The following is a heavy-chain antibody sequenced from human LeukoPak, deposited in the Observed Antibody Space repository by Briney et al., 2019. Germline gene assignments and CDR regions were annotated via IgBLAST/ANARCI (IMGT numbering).Heavy chain of an antibody. CDR3: AKDSGRSRYFDY. CDR1: GFTFSSYG. V-gene: IGHV3-30*02. CDR2: IRYDGTNK. Sequence: GGSLRLSCAASGFTFSSYGMHWVRQAPGKGLEWVAFIRYDGTNKYYADSVKGRFTISRDNSKNTLYLQMNSLRAEDTAVYYCAKDSGRSRYFDYWGKGTLVTVSS. D-gene: IGHD2-2*01. J-gene: IGHJ4*02.